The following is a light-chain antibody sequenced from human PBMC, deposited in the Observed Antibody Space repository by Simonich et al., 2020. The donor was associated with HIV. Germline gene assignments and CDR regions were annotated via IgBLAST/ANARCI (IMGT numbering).Light chain of an antibody. J-gene: IGLJ2*01. Sequence: QSALTQPASVSGSPGQSVTISCTGTSSDVGAYNHVSWYQQHPGKAPKLMIYAVSKRPSWVPDRFSGSTSGNTASLTVSGLQAEDEADYYCSSYADSNTLLFGGGTKLTVL. CDR1: SSDVGAYNH. CDR2: AVS. CDR3: SSYADSNTLL. V-gene: IGLV2-8*01.